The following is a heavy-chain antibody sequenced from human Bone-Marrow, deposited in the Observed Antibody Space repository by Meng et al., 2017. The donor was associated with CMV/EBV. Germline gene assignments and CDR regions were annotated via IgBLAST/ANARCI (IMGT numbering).Heavy chain of an antibody. Sequence: GESLKISCAASGFTFSDYYMNWVRQAPGKGLEWVSSISSSSTIYYADSVKGRFTISRDNAKNSLYLQMNSLRAEDTAVYYCARARRGIAAAGTWGYDAFDIWGQGTMVTVSS. CDR2: ISSSSTI. J-gene: IGHJ3*02. CDR3: ARARRGIAAAGTWGYDAFDI. V-gene: IGHV3-69-1*01. D-gene: IGHD6-13*01. CDR1: GFTFSDYY.